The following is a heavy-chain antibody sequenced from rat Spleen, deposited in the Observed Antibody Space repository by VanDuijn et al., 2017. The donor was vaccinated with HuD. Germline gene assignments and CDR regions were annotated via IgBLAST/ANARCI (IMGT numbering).Heavy chain of an antibody. V-gene: IGHV5-22*01. J-gene: IGHJ4*01. Sequence: EVQLVESGGGLVQPGGSLKLSCAASGFTFSDYYMAWVRQAPKKGLEWVASISYEGSSTYYGDSVKGRFTISRDNAKSTLYLQMNSLRSEDTATYYCARPDSAIYVMDAWGQGASVTVSS. CDR2: ISYEGSST. D-gene: IGHD4-3*01. CDR3: ARPDSAIYVMDA. CDR1: GFTFSDYY.